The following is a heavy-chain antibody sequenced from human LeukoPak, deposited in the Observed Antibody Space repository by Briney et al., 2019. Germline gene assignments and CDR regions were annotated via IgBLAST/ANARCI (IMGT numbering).Heavy chain of an antibody. Sequence: SETLSFTCAAAGSSSSTYNWSWIRQPPGKGLEWIGYIHSSGSTKYNPSLKSRITISLNTSKNQLSLKLTSVTAADTAVYYCARHSDLRTTTEPLHYWGQGTLVTVSS. J-gene: IGHJ4*02. CDR1: GSSSSTYN. V-gene: IGHV4-59*08. CDR2: IHSSGST. D-gene: IGHD1-26*01. CDR3: ARHSDLRTTTEPLHY.